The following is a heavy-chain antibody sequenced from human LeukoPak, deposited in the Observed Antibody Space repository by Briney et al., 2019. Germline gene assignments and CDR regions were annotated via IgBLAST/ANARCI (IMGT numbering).Heavy chain of an antibody. CDR2: ISNNGGYT. CDR3: AKDFRIGYSAHFDY. CDR1: GFTFSSSA. Sequence: GGSLRLSCAASGFTFSSSAMSWVRQAPGKGLEWVSAISNNGGYTYYADSVQGRFTISRDNSKSTLCLQMNSLRGEDTAVYYCAKDFRIGYSAHFDYWGQGALVTVSS. V-gene: IGHV3-23*01. D-gene: IGHD2-21*01. J-gene: IGHJ4*02.